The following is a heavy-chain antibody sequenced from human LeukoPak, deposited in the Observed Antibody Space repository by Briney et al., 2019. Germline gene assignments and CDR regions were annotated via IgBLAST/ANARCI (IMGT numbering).Heavy chain of an antibody. CDR1: GFTFSTYW. D-gene: IGHD2-15*01. CDR2: IKQDGSEK. V-gene: IGHV3-7*01. J-gene: IGHJ4*02. Sequence: TGGSLRLSCAGSGFTFSTYWMSWVRQAPGKGLEWVANIKQDGSEKNYVDSVKGRFTISRDNLENSLYLQMNSLRAEDTAVYYCARDAYCSGGSCYVYWGQGTLVTVSS. CDR3: ARDAYCSGGSCYVY.